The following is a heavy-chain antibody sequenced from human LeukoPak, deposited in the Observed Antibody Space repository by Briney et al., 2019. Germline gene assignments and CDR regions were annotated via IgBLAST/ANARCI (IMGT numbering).Heavy chain of an antibody. CDR1: GFTFSDHY. J-gene: IGHJ4*02. CDR2: IRNKANSYTT. V-gene: IGHV3-72*01. CDR3: ARYQLPVRYFDY. Sequence: QPGGSLRLSCAASGFTFSDHYMDWIRQGPGKGLEGVARIRNKANSYTTEYAASVEGIFTISRDDSKNSLYLQMNSLKTEDTAVYYCARYQLPVRYFDYWGQGTLVTVSS. D-gene: IGHD2-2*01.